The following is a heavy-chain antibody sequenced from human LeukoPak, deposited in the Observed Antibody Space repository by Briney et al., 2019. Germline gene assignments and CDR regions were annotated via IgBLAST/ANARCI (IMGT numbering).Heavy chain of an antibody. D-gene: IGHD2-2*01. CDR1: GFTFTSNW. J-gene: IGHJ4*02. V-gene: IGHV3-7*01. CDR3: ARDGAPDAHCSSASCAIR. CDR2: IKQDGSEK. Sequence: GGSLRLSCTASGFTFTSNWMSWVRQAPGKGLEWVANIKQDGSEKYYVDSVKGRFTISRDNAKNSLYLQMNSLRVEDTAVYYCARDGAPDAHCSSASCAIRWGQGTLVTVSS.